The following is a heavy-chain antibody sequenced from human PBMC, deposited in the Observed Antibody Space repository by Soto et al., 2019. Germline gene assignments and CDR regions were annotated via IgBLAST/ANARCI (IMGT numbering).Heavy chain of an antibody. J-gene: IGHJ4*02. CDR3: ARGGSYFYY. V-gene: IGHV3-48*03. Sequence: EVQLVESGGGLVQPGGSLRLSCAASGFTFSSYEMNWVRQAPGKGLEWVSYITGSGNTIYYADSVKGRFTISRDNAKNSMYLQMNSLRAEDTAVYYCARGGSYFYYWGQGTLVTVSS. CDR1: GFTFSSYE. D-gene: IGHD1-26*01. CDR2: ITGSGNTI.